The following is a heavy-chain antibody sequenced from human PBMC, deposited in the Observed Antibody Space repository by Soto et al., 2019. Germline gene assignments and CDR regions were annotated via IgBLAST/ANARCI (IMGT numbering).Heavy chain of an antibody. CDR3: AKDLDKRLTIFGVDY. D-gene: IGHD3-3*01. V-gene: IGHV3-30*18. Sequence: GGSLRLSCAASGFTFSTYGMHWVRQAPGKGLEWVAVISYDGSNKYYADSVKGRFTISRDNSKNTLYLQMNSLRAEDTAMYYCAKDLDKRLTIFGVDYWGQGTLVTVSS. CDR2: ISYDGSNK. CDR1: GFTFSTYG. J-gene: IGHJ4*02.